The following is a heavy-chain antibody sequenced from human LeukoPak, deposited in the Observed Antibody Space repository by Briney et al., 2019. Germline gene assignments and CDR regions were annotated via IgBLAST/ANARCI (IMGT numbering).Heavy chain of an antibody. CDR2: ISGSGGST. Sequence: GGSLRLSCAASGFTFSRYSMNWVRQAPGKGLEWVSAISGSGGSTYYADSVKGRFTISRDNAKNSLYLQMNSLRAEDTAVYYCARTYYYDSSGLFLGYWGQGTLVTVSS. CDR3: ARTYYYDSSGLFLGY. V-gene: IGHV3-21*01. D-gene: IGHD3-22*01. J-gene: IGHJ4*02. CDR1: GFTFSRYS.